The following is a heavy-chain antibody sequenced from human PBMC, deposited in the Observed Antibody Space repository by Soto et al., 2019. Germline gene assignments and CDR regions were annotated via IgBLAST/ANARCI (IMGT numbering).Heavy chain of an antibody. V-gene: IGHV1-69*13. CDR1: GGSFSSYA. CDR2: IIPIVGTG. Sequence: SVKVSCKASGGSFSSYAISWVRQAPGQGLEWMGGIIPIVGTGNYAQNFQGRVTITAEESTSTAYMELSSLRSEDTAMYYCARDLRAAGRPGMDVWGQGTTVAVSS. D-gene: IGHD6-13*01. CDR3: ARDLRAAGRPGMDV. J-gene: IGHJ6*02.